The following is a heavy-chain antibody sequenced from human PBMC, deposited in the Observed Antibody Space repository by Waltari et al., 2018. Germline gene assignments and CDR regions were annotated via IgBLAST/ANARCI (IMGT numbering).Heavy chain of an antibody. CDR2: INPNSGGP. Sequence: QVQLVQSGAEVKKPGASVKVSCKASGYTFTGYSMHWVRQAPGQGLEWMGRINPNSGGPNYAQKFQGRGTMTRETSISTAYMELSRLRSDDTAVYYCARLPNYDSSGRDDYWGQGTLVTVSS. J-gene: IGHJ4*02. V-gene: IGHV1-2*06. D-gene: IGHD3-22*01. CDR3: ARLPNYDSSGRDDY. CDR1: GYTFTGYS.